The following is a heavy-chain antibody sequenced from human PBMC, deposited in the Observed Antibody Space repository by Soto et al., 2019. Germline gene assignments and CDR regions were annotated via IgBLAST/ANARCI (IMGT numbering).Heavy chain of an antibody. J-gene: IGHJ5*02. CDR1: GYTFTTYN. CDR3: TRGHNWFDP. Sequence: QVQLVQSGAEVKKPGASVKVSCKASGYTFTTYNINWVRQATGQGLEWMGWTNPNSGHTGYAQKFQGRVTMTRDTPISTAYMELSRLTSEDTAVYYCTRGHNWFDPWGQGTLVTVSS. V-gene: IGHV1-8*01. CDR2: TNPNSGHT.